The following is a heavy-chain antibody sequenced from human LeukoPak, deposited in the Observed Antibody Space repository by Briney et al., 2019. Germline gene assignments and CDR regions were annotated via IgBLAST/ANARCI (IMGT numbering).Heavy chain of an antibody. Sequence: ASVKVSCKASGGTFSSYAISWVRQAPGQGLEWMGGIIPIFGTANYAQKFQGRATITTDESASTAYMELSSLRSEDTAVYYCAREGWPSYYYYGMDVWGQGTTVTVSS. J-gene: IGHJ6*02. V-gene: IGHV1-69*05. CDR3: AREGWPSYYYYGMDV. CDR2: IIPIFGTA. CDR1: GGTFSSYA.